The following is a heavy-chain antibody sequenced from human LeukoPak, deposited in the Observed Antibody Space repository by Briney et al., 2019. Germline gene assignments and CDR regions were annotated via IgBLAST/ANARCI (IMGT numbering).Heavy chain of an antibody. CDR2: MNPNSGNT. Sequence: ASVKVSCKASGYTFTSYEINWVRQATGQGLEWMGWMNPNSGNTGYAQKFQGRVTMTRNTSISTAYMELSSLRSEDTAVYYCARVAQWLAFDNWFDPWGQGTLVTVSS. V-gene: IGHV1-8*01. J-gene: IGHJ5*02. D-gene: IGHD6-19*01. CDR3: ARVAQWLAFDNWFDP. CDR1: GYTFTSYE.